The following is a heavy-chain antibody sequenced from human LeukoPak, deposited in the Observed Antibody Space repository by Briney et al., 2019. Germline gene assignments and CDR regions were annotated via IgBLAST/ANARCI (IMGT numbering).Heavy chain of an antibody. CDR3: ARDRVITFGGVIASGYYFDY. CDR2: IRYDGTNK. J-gene: IGHJ4*02. CDR1: SFTFITYG. Sequence: GGSLRLSCAASSFTFITYGMHWLRQAPGKGLEWVAFIRYDGTNKYYADSVKGRFTISRDSSKNTLYLQMNSLRAEDTAVYYCARDRVITFGGVIASGYYFDYWGQGTLVTVSS. V-gene: IGHV3-30*02. D-gene: IGHD3-16*02.